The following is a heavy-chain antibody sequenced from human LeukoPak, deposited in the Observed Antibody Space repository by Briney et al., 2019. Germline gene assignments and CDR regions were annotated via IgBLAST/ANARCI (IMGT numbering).Heavy chain of an antibody. Sequence: ASVKVSCKVSGYTLSEVSMHWVRQAPGKGLEWMGGYDPADDETVYTQRFQGRVTMTEDTSTDTAYMELSILRSDDAAVYYCATSQTRGPWGFFDYWGQGTLVTVSS. D-gene: IGHD3-16*01. CDR2: YDPADDET. CDR3: ATSQTRGPWGFFDY. V-gene: IGHV1-24*01. CDR1: GYTLSEVS. J-gene: IGHJ4*02.